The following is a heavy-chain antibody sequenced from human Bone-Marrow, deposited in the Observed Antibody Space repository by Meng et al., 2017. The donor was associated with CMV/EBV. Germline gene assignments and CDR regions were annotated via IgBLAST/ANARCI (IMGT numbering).Heavy chain of an antibody. CDR1: GFTFSSYG. V-gene: IGHV3-21*05. CDR3: ARVRRYSWPKFNAY. Sequence: GESLKISCAASGFTFSSYGMHWVRQAPGKGLEWVSYISGSGNHIYEADSVKGRFTISRDNAKNSLYLQMNSLRAEDTAVYYCARVRRYSWPKFNAYWGQGTLVTVYS. J-gene: IGHJ4*02. CDR2: ISGSGNHI. D-gene: IGHD5-18*01.